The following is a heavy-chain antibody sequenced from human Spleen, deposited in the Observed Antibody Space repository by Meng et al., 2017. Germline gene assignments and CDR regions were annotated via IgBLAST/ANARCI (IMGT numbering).Heavy chain of an antibody. Sequence: GESLKISCAASGFTFSSYSMNWVRQAPGKGLEWVSSISSSSSYIYYADSVKGRFTISRDNSKNTLYLQMNSLRAEDTALYYCAKGYCSGGSCLGVYWGQGTLVTVSS. CDR2: ISSSSSYI. CDR3: AKGYCSGGSCLGVY. D-gene: IGHD2-15*01. V-gene: IGHV3-21*04. J-gene: IGHJ4*02. CDR1: GFTFSSYS.